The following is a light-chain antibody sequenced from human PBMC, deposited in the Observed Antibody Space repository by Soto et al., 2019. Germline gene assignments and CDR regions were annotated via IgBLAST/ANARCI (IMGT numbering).Light chain of an antibody. CDR1: SSDVGSYSL. V-gene: IGLV2-23*01. Sequence: QSALTQPASVSGSPGQSITISCTGTSSDVGSYSLLSWYQHHPGKAPKLIIYGDIKGPSGVSNRFSGSKSGNTASLRISGLQAEDEADYYCYTYAGGSTYLFGTGTKVTVL. CDR3: YTYAGGSTYL. CDR2: GDI. J-gene: IGLJ1*01.